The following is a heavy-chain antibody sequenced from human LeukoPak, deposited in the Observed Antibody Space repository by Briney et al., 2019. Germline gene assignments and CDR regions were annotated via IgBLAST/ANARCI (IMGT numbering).Heavy chain of an antibody. Sequence: GGSLRLSCAASGFTFSSYAMSWVRQAPGKGLEWVSLISGSGGTTYYADSVKGRFTISRDNSKNTLYLQMNSLRAEDTAVYYCARGGRIPLDYWGQGTLVTVSS. J-gene: IGHJ4*02. V-gene: IGHV3-23*01. CDR3: ARGGRIPLDY. CDR1: GFTFSSYA. D-gene: IGHD2-21*01. CDR2: ISGSGGTT.